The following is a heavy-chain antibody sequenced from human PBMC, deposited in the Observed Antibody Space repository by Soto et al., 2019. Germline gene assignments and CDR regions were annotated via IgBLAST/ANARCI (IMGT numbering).Heavy chain of an antibody. Sequence: QVQLVQSGAEVKKPGASVKVSCKASGYTFTSYGITWVRQAPGQGLEWMGWVNIYEGSTNYAQKFQDRVTMTTDTSTSTVYLELRSLRSDDTAIYYCARERGGYRYGDYWGQGTLVTVSS. CDR3: ARERGGYRYGDY. CDR1: GYTFTSYG. CDR2: VNIYEGST. J-gene: IGHJ4*02. D-gene: IGHD5-18*01. V-gene: IGHV1-18*01.